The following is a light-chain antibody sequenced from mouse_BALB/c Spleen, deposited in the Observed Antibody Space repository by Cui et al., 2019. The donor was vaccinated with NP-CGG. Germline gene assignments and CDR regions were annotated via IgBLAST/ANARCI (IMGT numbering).Light chain of an antibody. CDR3: ALWYSNHWV. Sequence: QAVVTQESAPTTSPGETVTLTCRSNTGAVTTSNYANWVQEKPDHLFTGLIGGTNNRAPGVPARFSDSLIGDKAALTITGAQTEDEAIYFCALWYSNHWVFGGGTKLTVL. CDR1: TGAVTTSNY. J-gene: IGLJ1*01. CDR2: GTN. V-gene: IGLV1*01.